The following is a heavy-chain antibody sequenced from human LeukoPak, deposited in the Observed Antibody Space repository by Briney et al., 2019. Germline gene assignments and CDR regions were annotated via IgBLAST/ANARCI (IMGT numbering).Heavy chain of an antibody. Sequence: SETLSLTCTVSGGSISSSSYYWGWTRQPPGKGLEWIGSIYYSGSTNYNPSLKSRVTISVDTSKNQFSLKLSSVTAADTAGYYCARVVRYYDILTGYLADYYYMDVWGKGTTVTISS. J-gene: IGHJ6*03. CDR3: ARVVRYYDILTGYLADYYYMDV. V-gene: IGHV4-39*07. D-gene: IGHD3-9*01. CDR1: GGSISSSSYY. CDR2: IYYSGST.